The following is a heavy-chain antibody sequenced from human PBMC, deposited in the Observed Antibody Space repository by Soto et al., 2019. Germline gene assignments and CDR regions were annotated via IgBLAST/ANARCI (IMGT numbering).Heavy chain of an antibody. V-gene: IGHV4-34*01. Sequence: QVQLQQWGAGLLKPSETLSLTCAVHGGCFSGFYWTWIRQPPGKGLEWIGEINHSGSSNYNPPLKSRVTISLDTSRNQFSLSLNSVTAANTAVYYCARMAGPWYFDLWGRGTLVTVSS. CDR3: ARMAGPWYFDL. CDR2: INHSGSS. CDR1: GGCFSGFY. J-gene: IGHJ2*01.